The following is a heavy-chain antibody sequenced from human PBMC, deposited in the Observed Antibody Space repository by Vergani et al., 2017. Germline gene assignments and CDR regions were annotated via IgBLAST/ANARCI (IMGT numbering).Heavy chain of an antibody. CDR1: GGSLDIQSQT. J-gene: IGHJ3*02. V-gene: IGHV4-61*02. CDR3: VSVLHTSYILGAFDI. Sequence: QAQLQESGPRLVKPSQTLYLTCSFSGGSLDIQSQTWGWIRQPPGEGLEWIGPIDVKGNSNFSPSLESRVTMSADASRCRFSLNLRSVTTSYTTVYYCVSVLHTSYILGAFDIWGQGIKVTVSS. D-gene: IGHD2-21*01. CDR2: IDVKGNS.